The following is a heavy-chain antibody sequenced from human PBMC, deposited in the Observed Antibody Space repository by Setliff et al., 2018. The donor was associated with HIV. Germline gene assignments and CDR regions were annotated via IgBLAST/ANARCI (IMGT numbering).Heavy chain of an antibody. CDR1: GYSFTSYW. CDR2: IYPGDSDT. CDR3: ARRPVSDTFDV. V-gene: IGHV5-51*01. Sequence: PGESLKISCKGSGYSFTSYWIGWVRQMPGKGLEWVGIIYPGDSDTRYSPSFEGQVTISADWSITTAFLQWNSLKASDTAMYYCARRPVSDTFDVWGQGTMVTVSS. J-gene: IGHJ3*01.